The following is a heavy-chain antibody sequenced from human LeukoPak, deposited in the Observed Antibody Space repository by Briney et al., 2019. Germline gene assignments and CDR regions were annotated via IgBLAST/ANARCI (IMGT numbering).Heavy chain of an antibody. V-gene: IGHV5-51*01. J-gene: IGHJ3*02. CDR1: GYXFTSYW. CDR3: ASTHLGFGKSAFDI. Sequence: GESLKISCNGSGYXFTSYWICWVRQMPGKGLEWMGIIYPGDSDTRYSPSFQGQVTISADKSISTAYLQWSSLKASDTAMYYCASTHLGFGKSAFDIWGQGTMVTVSS. CDR2: IYPGDSDT. D-gene: IGHD3-10*01.